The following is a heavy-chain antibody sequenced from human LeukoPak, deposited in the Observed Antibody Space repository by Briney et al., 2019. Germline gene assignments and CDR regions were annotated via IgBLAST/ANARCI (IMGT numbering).Heavy chain of an antibody. CDR2: IKTDGGTT. V-gene: IGHV3-74*01. J-gene: IGHJ5*02. Sequence: PGGSLRLSCAASGFTLSSYWMHWVRQAPGKGLVWVTHIKTDGGTTNYADSVKGRFTISRDNAKNTLYLQMNSLRVEDTALYYCARLAGEVKDLWGQGTLVTVSS. D-gene: IGHD7-27*01. CDR1: GFTLSSYW. CDR3: ARLAGEVKDL.